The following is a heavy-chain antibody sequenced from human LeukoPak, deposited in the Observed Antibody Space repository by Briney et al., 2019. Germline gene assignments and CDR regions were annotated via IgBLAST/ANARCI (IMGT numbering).Heavy chain of an antibody. J-gene: IGHJ5*02. CDR3: ARGRWVNH. CDR2: IYTSGST. V-gene: IGHV4-61*02. CDR1: GGSISSGSYY. Sequence: ASETLSLTCTVSGGSISSGSYYWSWIRQPAGKGLEWIGRIYTSGSTNYNPSLKSRVTISVDTSKNQFSLKLSSVTAADTAVYYCARGRWVNHWGQGTLVTVSS.